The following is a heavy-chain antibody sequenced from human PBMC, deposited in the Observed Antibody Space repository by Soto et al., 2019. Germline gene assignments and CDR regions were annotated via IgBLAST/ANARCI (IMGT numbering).Heavy chain of an antibody. CDR2: ISGSGGST. D-gene: IGHD2-8*01. CDR1: GFTFNNYA. J-gene: IGHJ4*02. Sequence: EVQLLESGGGLVQPGGSLRLSCAASGFTFNNYAMSWVRQAPGXGXXXVSVISGSGGSTHYAASVKGRFTISRDNSKNTLCLQMNSLRAEDTAVYYCAKLASGHYCTNGVCLLYYCDYWGQGAQVTVSS. CDR3: AKLASGHYCTNGVCLLYYCDY. V-gene: IGHV3-23*01.